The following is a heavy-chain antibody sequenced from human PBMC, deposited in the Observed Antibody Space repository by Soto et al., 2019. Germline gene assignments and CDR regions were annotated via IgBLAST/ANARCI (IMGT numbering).Heavy chain of an antibody. V-gene: IGHV1-3*01. CDR1: GYTFTSYA. CDR3: ARDLGGWTDY. Sequence: QVQLVQSGAEVKKPGASVKVSCKASGYTFTSYAMQWVRQAPGQRLEWMGWINAGNGNTKYSQKFQGRVTITRDTFASTAYMELRSLRSEDTAVSYCARDLGGWTDYWGQGTLVTVSS. CDR2: INAGNGNT. D-gene: IGHD6-19*01. J-gene: IGHJ4*02.